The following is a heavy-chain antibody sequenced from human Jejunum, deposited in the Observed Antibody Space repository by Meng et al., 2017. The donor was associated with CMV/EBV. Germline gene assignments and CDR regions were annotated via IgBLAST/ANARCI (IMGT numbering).Heavy chain of an antibody. J-gene: IGHJ4*02. CDR3: ARDYNFWSAPAFDY. D-gene: IGHD3-3*01. V-gene: IGHV4-39*07. CDR2: IYYSGTT. Sequence: HLQLQESGPGLVKPSETLSLTCTVSDGSISTSNYYWGWIRQPPGKGLEWIGSIYYSGTTYYNPSLKSRVTISIDTSKKQFSLRLSSVTAADMAVYYCARDYNFWSAPAFDYWGQGTLATVSS. CDR1: DGSISTSNYY.